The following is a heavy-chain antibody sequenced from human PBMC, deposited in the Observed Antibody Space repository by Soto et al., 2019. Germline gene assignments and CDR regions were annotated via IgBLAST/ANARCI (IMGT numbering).Heavy chain of an antibody. Sequence: QITLNESGPTVVRPTETLTLTCRFSGFSLSTSGVGVGWIRQSPGKAPEWLALIYWDDDKRYSASLKSRLTSTTDTSKNQVALTVSDLDPTDTVTYYCAHRVLRTVFGVVTTTPLYFDFWGQGTPVAVSS. CDR1: GFSLSTSGVG. D-gene: IGHD3-3*01. CDR3: AHRVLRTVFGVVTTTPLYFDF. V-gene: IGHV2-5*02. J-gene: IGHJ4*02. CDR2: IYWDDDK.